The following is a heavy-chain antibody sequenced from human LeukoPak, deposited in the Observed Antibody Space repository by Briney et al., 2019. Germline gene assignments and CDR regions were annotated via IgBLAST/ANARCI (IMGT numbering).Heavy chain of an antibody. CDR3: ARAPAYYYDSSGFRAFDI. D-gene: IGHD3-22*01. V-gene: IGHV4-34*01. CDR2: INHSGST. Sequence: SETLSLTCAVYGGSFSGYYWSWIRQPPGKGLDWIGEINHSGSTNYNPSLKSRVTISVDTSKNQFSLKLSSVTAADTAVYYCARAPAYYYDSSGFRAFDIWGQGTMVTVSS. J-gene: IGHJ3*02. CDR1: GGSFSGYY.